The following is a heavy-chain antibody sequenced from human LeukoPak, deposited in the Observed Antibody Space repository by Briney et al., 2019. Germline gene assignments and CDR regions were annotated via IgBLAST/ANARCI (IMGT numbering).Heavy chain of an antibody. CDR3: VRLGHCTGGSCYQYYYMDV. Sequence: SETLSLTCTVSGGSISSYYWSWIRQPPGKGLEWIGYIYYSGSTNYNPSLKSRVTISGDTSKNQFSLKLSSVTAADTAVYYCVRLGHCTGGSCYQYYYMDVWGKGTTVTISS. V-gene: IGHV4-59*08. D-gene: IGHD2-15*01. J-gene: IGHJ6*03. CDR2: IYYSGST. CDR1: GGSISSYY.